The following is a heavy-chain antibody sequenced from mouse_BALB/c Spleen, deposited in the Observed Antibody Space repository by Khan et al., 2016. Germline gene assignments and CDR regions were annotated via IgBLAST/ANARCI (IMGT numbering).Heavy chain of an antibody. J-gene: IGHJ3*01. CDR1: GYTFTTAG. D-gene: IGHD2-4*01. Sequence: QIQLVQSGPELKKPGQTVRISCKAAGYTFTTAGMQWVQKMPGKGLKWIGWRNTHTGVPKYAEDFKGRFAFSLETSASTAYLQIINLKNEDTATYFCAGRDDYGGGWFVCGGHGTLVTVSA. CDR2: RNTHTGVP. V-gene: IGHV9-4*02. CDR3: AGRDDYGGGWFVC.